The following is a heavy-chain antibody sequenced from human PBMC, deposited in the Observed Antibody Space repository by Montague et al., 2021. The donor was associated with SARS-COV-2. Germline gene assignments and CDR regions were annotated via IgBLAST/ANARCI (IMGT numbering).Heavy chain of an antibody. CDR1: GGSISSGGYY. CDR2: INHSGST. CDR3: ARGSSFVTIFGVVITDPLFDY. J-gene: IGHJ4*02. Sequence: SETLSLTCTVSGGSISSGGYYWSWIRQPPGKGLEWIGEINHSGSTNYDPSLKSRVTISVDTSKNQFSLKLSSVTAADTAVYYCARGSSFVTIFGVVITDPLFDYWGQGTLVTVSS. V-gene: IGHV4-39*07. D-gene: IGHD3-3*01.